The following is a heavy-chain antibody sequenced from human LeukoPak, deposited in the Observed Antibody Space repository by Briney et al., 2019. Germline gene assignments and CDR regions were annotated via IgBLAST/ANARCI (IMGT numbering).Heavy chain of an antibody. CDR1: GGSISSGDYY. CDR2: IYYSGST. V-gene: IGHV4-30-4*01. CDR3: ARAPGPLSWSGYYGTDY. J-gene: IGHJ4*02. Sequence: SQTLSLTCTVSGGSISSGDYYWSWIRQPPGKGLEWIGYIYYSGSTYYNPSLKSRVTISVDTPKNQFSLKLSSVTAADTAVYYCARAPGPLSWSGYYGTDYWGQGTLVTVSS. D-gene: IGHD3-3*01.